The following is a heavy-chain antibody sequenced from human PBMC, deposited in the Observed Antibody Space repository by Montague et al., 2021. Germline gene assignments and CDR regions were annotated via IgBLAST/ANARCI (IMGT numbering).Heavy chain of an antibody. CDR3: ARQGFYECGGFVI. CDR2: VFYSGAT. Sequence: SETLSLTCSVSGDSINGWYWSWIRQPPGKGLEWIGSVFYSGATNYNPSLKSRVTMSADTSKNQFSLKLNSVTAADTAVYYCARQGFYECGGFVIWGLGTLVTVSS. CDR1: GDSINGWY. D-gene: IGHD2-21*01. J-gene: IGHJ4*02. V-gene: IGHV4-59*01.